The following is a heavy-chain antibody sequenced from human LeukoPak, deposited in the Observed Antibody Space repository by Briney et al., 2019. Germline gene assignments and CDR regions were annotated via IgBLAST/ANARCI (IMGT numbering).Heavy chain of an antibody. V-gene: IGHV4-34*01. Sequence: SETLSLTCTVSGGSISTYYWSWIRQPPGKGLEWIGEINHSGSTNYNPSLKSRVTISVDTSKNQFSLKLSSVTAADTAVYYCARGWGYCSGGSCYFYAFDIWGQGTMVTVSS. CDR2: INHSGST. J-gene: IGHJ3*02. CDR3: ARGWGYCSGGSCYFYAFDI. D-gene: IGHD2-15*01. CDR1: GGSISTYY.